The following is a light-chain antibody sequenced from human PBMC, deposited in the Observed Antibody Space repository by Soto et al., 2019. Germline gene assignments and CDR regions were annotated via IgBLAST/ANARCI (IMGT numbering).Light chain of an antibody. CDR1: QSISSS. CDR2: DAS. J-gene: IGKJ4*01. Sequence: EVVLTQSPAILSLSPGERATLSCRASQSISSSLAWYQHKPGRAPRLLIYDASNRATGIPARFSGSGSGTDFNLTISSLEPEDFAVYYAQHRNNWPTFGGGTKVEIK. V-gene: IGKV3-11*01. CDR3: QHRNNWPT.